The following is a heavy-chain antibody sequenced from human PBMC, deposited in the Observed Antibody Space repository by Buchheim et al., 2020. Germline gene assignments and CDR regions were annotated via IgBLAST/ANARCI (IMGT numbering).Heavy chain of an antibody. J-gene: IGHJ4*02. CDR3: AKEPVVLARGLED. CDR1: GFTFSSCA. D-gene: IGHD4-23*01. CDR2: LSVSGAT. Sequence: EVQPLESGGALVQPGGSLRLSCAASGFTFSSCAMAWVRQAPGKGLEWVSTLSVSGATNYADSVKGRFTISKDMSKNTLYLQMNSLRAEDTALYHCAKEPVVLARGLEDWGQGTL. V-gene: IGHV3-23*01.